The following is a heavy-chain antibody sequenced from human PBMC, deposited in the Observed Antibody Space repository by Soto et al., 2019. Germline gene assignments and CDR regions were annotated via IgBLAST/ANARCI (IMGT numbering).Heavy chain of an antibody. J-gene: IGHJ6*02. CDR3: AKTVMLGYCSGGSCYDGMDV. D-gene: IGHD2-15*01. V-gene: IGHV3-30*18. CDR1: GFTFSSYG. CDR2: ISYDGSNK. Sequence: QVQLVESGGGVVQPGRSLRLSCAASGFTFSSYGMHWVRQAPGKGLEWVAVISYDGSNKYYADSVKGRFTISRDNSKNTPYLXMNSLRAEDTALYYCAKTVMLGYCSGGSCYDGMDVWGQGTTVTVSS.